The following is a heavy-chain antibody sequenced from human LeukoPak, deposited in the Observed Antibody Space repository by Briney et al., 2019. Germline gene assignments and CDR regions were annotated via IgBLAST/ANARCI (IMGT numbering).Heavy chain of an antibody. CDR1: GFSFSGAY. CDR2: ISGSGGST. V-gene: IGHV3-23*01. Sequence: GGSLRLSCAASGFSFSGAYMTWVRQAPGKGLEWVSAISGSGGSTYYADSVKGRFTISRDNSKNTLYLQMNSLRAEDTAVYYCAKIYGDYGSPDAFDIWGQGTMVTVSS. D-gene: IGHD4-17*01. CDR3: AKIYGDYGSPDAFDI. J-gene: IGHJ3*02.